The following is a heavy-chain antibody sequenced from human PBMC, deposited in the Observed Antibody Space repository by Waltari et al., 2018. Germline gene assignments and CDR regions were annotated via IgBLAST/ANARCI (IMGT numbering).Heavy chain of an antibody. V-gene: IGHV3-7*01. J-gene: IGHJ6*02. Sequence: EMQVVESGGELVQPGGSLRLPCDASGFDFSNAWMDWVRQAPGKGLEWVANIKGDGSEKYYVDSVKGRFIISRDNTMNLLYLQMNSLRAEDTAVYYCSESLNVWGQGTTVIVSS. CDR1: GFDFSNAW. CDR2: IKGDGSEK. CDR3: SESLNV.